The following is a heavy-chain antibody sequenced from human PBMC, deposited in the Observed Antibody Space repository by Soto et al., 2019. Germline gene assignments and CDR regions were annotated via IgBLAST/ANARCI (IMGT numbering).Heavy chain of an antibody. CDR3: ANEEVCGGGYYFRKH. CDR1: GSHPRNYE. J-gene: IGHJ4*02. Sequence: PGGSLRLSCAASGSHPRNYESNWVRQVPGKGLEWSSNNSVSNNNIYYADSVQGRFTISRDDANNVLFLQMNSLRAEDTATYHCANEEVCGGGYYFRKHWGKGTLGTVSS. D-gene: IGHD2-15*01. V-gene: IGHV3-48*03. CDR2: NSVSNNNI.